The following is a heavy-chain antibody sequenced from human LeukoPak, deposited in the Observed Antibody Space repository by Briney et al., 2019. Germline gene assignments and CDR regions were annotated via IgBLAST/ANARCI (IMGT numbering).Heavy chain of an antibody. CDR1: GGSFSGYY. V-gene: IGHV4-34*01. Sequence: SSETLSLTCAVYGGSFSGYYWSWIRQPPGKGLEWIGEINLSGSTNYNPALKSRVTISVDTSKNQFSLKLSSVTAADTAVYYCARGRGYCSGGSCYSRAYYFDYWGQGTLVTVSS. CDR3: ARGRGYCSGGSCYSRAYYFDY. CDR2: INLSGST. J-gene: IGHJ4*02. D-gene: IGHD2-15*01.